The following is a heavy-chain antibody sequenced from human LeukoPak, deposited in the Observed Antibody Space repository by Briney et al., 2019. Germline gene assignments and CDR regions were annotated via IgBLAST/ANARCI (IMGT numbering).Heavy chain of an antibody. CDR2: ISGSGGST. Sequence: GGSLRLSCVTSGFTFSNHAMHWVRQAPGKGLEWVSAISGSGGSTYYADSVKGRFTISRDNSKNTLYLQMNSLRAEDTAVYYCAKPISGSYYNDWGQGTLVTVSS. V-gene: IGHV3-23*01. CDR1: GFTFSNHA. CDR3: AKPISGSYYND. J-gene: IGHJ4*02. D-gene: IGHD3-10*01.